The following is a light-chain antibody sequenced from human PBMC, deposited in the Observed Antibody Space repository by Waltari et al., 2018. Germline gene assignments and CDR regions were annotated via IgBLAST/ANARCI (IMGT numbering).Light chain of an antibody. J-gene: IGLJ2*01. CDR3: GTWDDSLNGPL. CDR2: RNN. CDR1: SSNIGSNT. V-gene: IGLV1-44*01. Sequence: QSLLTQAPSASGTPGQTVTISCSGSSSNIGSNTVTWYQQLPGTAPKLLIYRNNQRPSGVPARFSGSKSGTSASLAISGLQSEDEADYYCGTWDDSLNGPLFGGGTKVTVL.